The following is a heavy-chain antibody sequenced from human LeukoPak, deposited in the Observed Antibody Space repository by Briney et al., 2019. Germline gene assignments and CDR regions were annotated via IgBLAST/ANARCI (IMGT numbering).Heavy chain of an antibody. CDR2: IYYSGST. Sequence: SETLSLTCTVSGGSISSYYWSWIRQPPGKGLEWIGYIYYSGSTNYNPSLKSRVTISVDTSKNQFSLKLSSVTAADTAVYYCARHLYSSGWSVATWGQGILVTVSS. D-gene: IGHD6-19*01. CDR1: GGSISSYY. CDR3: ARHLYSSGWSVAT. J-gene: IGHJ5*02. V-gene: IGHV4-59*08.